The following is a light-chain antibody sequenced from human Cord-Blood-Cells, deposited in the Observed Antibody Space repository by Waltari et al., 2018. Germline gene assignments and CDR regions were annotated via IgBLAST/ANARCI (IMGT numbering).Light chain of an antibody. CDR1: QCIISY. Sequence: IQMTQSPSSLSASVGDRVTITSRASQCIISYLNWYQQKPGKAPKLLIYAASSLQSGVPSRFSGSGSGTDFTLTISSLQPEDFATYYCQQSYSTPYTFGQGTKLEIK. V-gene: IGKV1-39*01. J-gene: IGKJ2*01. CDR3: QQSYSTPYT. CDR2: AAS.